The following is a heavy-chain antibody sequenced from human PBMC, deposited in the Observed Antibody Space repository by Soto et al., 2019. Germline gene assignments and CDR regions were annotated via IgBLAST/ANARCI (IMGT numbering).Heavy chain of an antibody. J-gene: IGHJ4*02. D-gene: IGHD5-18*01. CDR2: NSAYNGNT. V-gene: IGHV1-18*01. CDR3: AKTFGYIYAIDY. Sequence: QVQLVQSGAEVKKPGASVKVSCKASGYTFTSYGISWVRQAPGQGHEWMGWNSAYNGNTKYGQKLQGRVNMTTDTFTSTVYTELTSLGSDATTVYYCAKTFGYIYAIDYWRQRTLVTVSS. CDR1: GYTFTSYG.